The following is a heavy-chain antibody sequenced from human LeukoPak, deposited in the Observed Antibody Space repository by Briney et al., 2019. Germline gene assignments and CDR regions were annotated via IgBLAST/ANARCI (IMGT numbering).Heavy chain of an antibody. Sequence: ASVTVSCKASGYTFTGYYMHWVRQAPGQGLEWMGWINPNSGGTNYAQKFQGRVTMTRDTSISTAYMELSRLRSDDTAVYYCARVELRVVVPAAMMDYWGQGTLVTVSS. J-gene: IGHJ4*02. CDR1: GYTFTGYY. D-gene: IGHD2-2*01. CDR2: INPNSGGT. V-gene: IGHV1-2*02. CDR3: ARVELRVVVPAAMMDY.